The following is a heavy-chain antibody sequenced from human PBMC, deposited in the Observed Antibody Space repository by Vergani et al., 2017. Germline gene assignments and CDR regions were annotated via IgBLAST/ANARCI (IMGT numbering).Heavy chain of an antibody. CDR2: IHYSENT. Sequence: QVQLQESGPGLVKSSETLSLTCSVSFDSIRNLYCNWIRQPPGKGLEWIGSIHYSENTNYNPSLKTRVTISVDTSKNQFSLKLNSVTAADTAMYYCARMGGYDEGDAFRIGYFDPWGPGILVTVSS. J-gene: IGHJ4*02. D-gene: IGHD3-22*01. V-gene: IGHV4-59*11. CDR3: ARMGGYDEGDAFRIGYFDP. CDR1: FDSIRNLY.